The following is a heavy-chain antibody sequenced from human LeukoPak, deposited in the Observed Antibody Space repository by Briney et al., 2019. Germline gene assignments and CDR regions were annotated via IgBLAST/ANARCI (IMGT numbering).Heavy chain of an antibody. CDR1: GGSISSYY. D-gene: IGHD3-22*01. Sequence: SETLSLTCTVSGGSISSYYWSWIQQPAGKGLEWIGRIYTSGSTNYNPSLKSRVTMSVDTSKNQFPLKLSSVTAADTAVYYCARDQHYYDSSGSNWFDPWGQGTLVTVSS. V-gene: IGHV4-4*07. J-gene: IGHJ5*02. CDR2: IYTSGST. CDR3: ARDQHYYDSSGSNWFDP.